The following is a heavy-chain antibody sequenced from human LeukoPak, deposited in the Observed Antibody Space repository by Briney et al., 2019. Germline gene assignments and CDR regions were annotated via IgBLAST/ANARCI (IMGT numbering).Heavy chain of an antibody. CDR1: GGSISSYY. CDR3: ARVSRRYLEYSSSSDAIDI. CDR2: IYTSGST. D-gene: IGHD6-6*01. J-gene: IGHJ3*02. V-gene: IGHV4-4*07. Sequence: KPSETLSLTCTVSGGSISSYYWSWIRQPAGKGLEWIGRIYTSGSTNYNPSLKSRVTMSADTSKNQFSLKLSSVTAADTAVYYCARVSRRYLEYSSSSDAIDIWGQGTMVTVSS.